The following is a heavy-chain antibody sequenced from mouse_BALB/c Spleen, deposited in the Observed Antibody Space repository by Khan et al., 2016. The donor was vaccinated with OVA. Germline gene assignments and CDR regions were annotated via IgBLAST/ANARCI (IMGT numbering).Heavy chain of an antibody. CDR1: GFSLTSYG. V-gene: IGHV2-6*02. J-gene: IGHJ4*01. Sequence: MQLVESGPGLVAPSQSLSITCTVSGFSLTSYGVHWVRQPPGKGLEWLIVIWSDGASTYNSALKSRLSISKDNSKSQVFLKMNSLQTDDTAMYYCARGNFYAMDYWGQGTSVTVSS. CDR3: ARGNFYAMDY. D-gene: IGHD2-1*01. CDR2: IWSDGAS.